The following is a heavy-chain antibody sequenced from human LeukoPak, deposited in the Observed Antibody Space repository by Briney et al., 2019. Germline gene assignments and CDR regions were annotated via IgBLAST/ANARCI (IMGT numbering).Heavy chain of an antibody. CDR3: AREGDPSGTYYFDY. V-gene: IGHV3-7*01. CDR2: IKQDGSEK. Sequence: GGSLRLSCAASGFTFSSYWMSWVRQAPGKGLEWVANIKQDGSEKYYADSVKGRFTISRDNSKNTLYLQMNSLRAEDTAVYYCAREGDPSGTYYFDYWGQGTLVTVSS. D-gene: IGHD5-24*01. J-gene: IGHJ4*02. CDR1: GFTFSSYW.